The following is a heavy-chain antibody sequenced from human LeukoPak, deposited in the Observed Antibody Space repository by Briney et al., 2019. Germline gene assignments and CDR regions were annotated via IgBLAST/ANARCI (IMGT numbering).Heavy chain of an antibody. D-gene: IGHD4-17*01. CDR2: INPSGGST. J-gene: IGHJ3*02. V-gene: IGHV1-46*01. Sequence: GASVKVSCKASGYTFTSYYMHWVGQAPGQGLEWMGIINPSGGSTSYAQEFQGRFTMTRDTSTSTVYMELSSLRAEDTAVYYCARESNDYDQDDFDIWGQGTMVTVSS. CDR3: ARESNDYDQDDFDI. CDR1: GYTFTSYY.